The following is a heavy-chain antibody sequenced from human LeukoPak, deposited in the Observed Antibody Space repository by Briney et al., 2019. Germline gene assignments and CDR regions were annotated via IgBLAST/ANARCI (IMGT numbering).Heavy chain of an antibody. D-gene: IGHD6-19*01. CDR2: ISGSGGFT. V-gene: IGHV3-23*01. CDR3: ARGLSYSDY. CDR1: GFTFSSYA. Sequence: GGSLRLSCAASGFTFSSYAMSWVRQAPGKGLEWVSTISGSGGFTYYADSVKGRFTISRDNSKNTLYLQMNSLRAEDTAVYYCARGLSYSDYWGQGTLVTVSS. J-gene: IGHJ4*02.